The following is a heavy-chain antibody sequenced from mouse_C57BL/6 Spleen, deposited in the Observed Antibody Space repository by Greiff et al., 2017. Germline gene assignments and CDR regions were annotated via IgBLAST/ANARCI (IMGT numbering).Heavy chain of an antibody. Sequence: VQLQQSGAELVTPGASVKLSCTASGFNIKDYYMHWVKQRTEQGLEWIGRIDPEDGDTKYAPEVQGKAAITADTSSNTAYLQLSSLTSADTAVYSCAMVPTYSNLFDYWGQGTTLTVSS. D-gene: IGHD2-5*01. CDR3: AMVPTYSNLFDY. CDR2: IDPEDGDT. V-gene: IGHV14-2*01. J-gene: IGHJ2*01. CDR1: GFNIKDYY.